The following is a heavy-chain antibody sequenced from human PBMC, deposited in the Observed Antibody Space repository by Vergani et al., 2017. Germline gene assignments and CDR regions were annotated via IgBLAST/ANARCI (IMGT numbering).Heavy chain of an antibody. V-gene: IGHV4-34*01. Sequence: QVQLQQWGGGLLKPSETLSLTCVVNGGSFTSYHWTWIRQSPGEGLDWVGDIKHTGRPDYNPSLKSGLTMSVDKSRNQFSLTLNSVTATDTAIYFCARVNTETNGHLYYYYYMDVWGQGTAVTVS. CDR1: GGSFTSYH. D-gene: IGHD4-11*01. J-gene: IGHJ6*03. CDR2: IKHTGRP. CDR3: ARVNTETNGHLYYYYYMDV.